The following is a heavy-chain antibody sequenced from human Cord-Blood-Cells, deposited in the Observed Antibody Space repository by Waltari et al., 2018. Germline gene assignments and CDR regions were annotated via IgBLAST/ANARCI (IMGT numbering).Heavy chain of an antibody. CDR2: INPSGGST. D-gene: IGHD3-22*01. CDR1: Y. V-gene: IGHV1-46*01. CDR3: ARVGDYDSSGYYAFDI. J-gene: IGHJ3*02. Sequence: YMHWVRQAPGQGLEWMGIINPSGGSTSYAQKFQGRVTMTRDTSTSTVYMELSSLRSEDTAVYYCARVGDYDSSGYYAFDIWGQGTMVTVSS.